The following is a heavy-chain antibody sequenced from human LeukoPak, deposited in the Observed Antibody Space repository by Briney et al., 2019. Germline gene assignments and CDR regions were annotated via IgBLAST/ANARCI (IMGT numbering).Heavy chain of an antibody. CDR3: ARQKRNSSGWYGDY. CDR2: IYYSGTT. J-gene: IGHJ4*02. CDR1: GGSISSGDYY. Sequence: NPSQTLSLTCTVSGGSISSGDYYWSWIRQPPGKGLEWIGYIYYSGTTYYNPSLKSRITISIDTSKSQFSLKLSSVTAGDTAVYYCARQKRNSSGWYGDYWGQGTLVTVSS. V-gene: IGHV4-30-4*08. D-gene: IGHD6-19*01.